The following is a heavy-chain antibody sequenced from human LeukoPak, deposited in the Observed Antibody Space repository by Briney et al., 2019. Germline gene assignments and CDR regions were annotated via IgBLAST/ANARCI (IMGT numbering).Heavy chain of an antibody. Sequence: GGSLRLSCAASGFNFSDYYMSWVRQAPGKGLEWLSYINSGSSFTNYADSVKGRFTISRDNAKNSLYLQMNSLRAEDTAMYYCAREYGSGSYYLDYWGQGTLVTVS. CDR2: INSGSSFT. V-gene: IGHV3-11*06. J-gene: IGHJ4*02. D-gene: IGHD3-10*01. CDR1: GFNFSDYY. CDR3: AREYGSGSYYLDY.